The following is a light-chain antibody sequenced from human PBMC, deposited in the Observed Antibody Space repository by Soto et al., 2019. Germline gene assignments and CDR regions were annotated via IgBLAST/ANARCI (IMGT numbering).Light chain of an antibody. V-gene: IGKV1-5*03. CDR2: EGS. CDR1: QSISSW. Sequence: DIQMTQSPSTLSASVGDRVTITCRASQSISSWLAWYQQKSGEAPKLLIYEGSTLARGVPSRFSGSGSRTEFTLPISSLQPDDCAHFYGQQYDTYSRTFGQGTKVEVK. J-gene: IGKJ1*01. CDR3: QQYDTYSRT.